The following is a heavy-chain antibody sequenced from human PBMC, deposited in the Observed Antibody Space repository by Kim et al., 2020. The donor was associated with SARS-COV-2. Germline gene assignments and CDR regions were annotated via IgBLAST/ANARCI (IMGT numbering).Heavy chain of an antibody. D-gene: IGHD1-26*01. Sequence: GGSLRLSCAASGFTFNNYWMSWVRQAPGEGLECVANINQDGSAKYYVGSVKGRFTVSRDNAENSLYLQMSGLRAEDTAVYYCARELSGSKDAFDIWGQGTMVTVSS. V-gene: IGHV3-7*03. J-gene: IGHJ3*02. CDR1: GFTFNNYW. CDR3: ARELSGSKDAFDI. CDR2: INQDGSAK.